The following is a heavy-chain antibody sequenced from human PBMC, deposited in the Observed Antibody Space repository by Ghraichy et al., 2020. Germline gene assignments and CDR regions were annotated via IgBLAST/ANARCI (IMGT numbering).Heavy chain of an antibody. V-gene: IGHV3-74*01. Sequence: GGSLRLSCAASGFTFSSYWMHWVRQAPGKGLVWVSRINSDGSSTSYADSVKGPFTISRDNAKNTLYLQMNSLRAEDTAVYYCARDGYSSSWYGAFDIWGQGTMVTVSS. CDR1: GFTFSSYW. D-gene: IGHD6-13*01. CDR3: ARDGYSSSWYGAFDI. CDR2: INSDGSST. J-gene: IGHJ3*02.